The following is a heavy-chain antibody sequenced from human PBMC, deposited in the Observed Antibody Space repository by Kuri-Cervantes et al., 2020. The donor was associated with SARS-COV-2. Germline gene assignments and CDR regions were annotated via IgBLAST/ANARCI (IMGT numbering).Heavy chain of an antibody. CDR2: LSVSGGNT. Sequence: GGSLRLSCAASGFTFGSYAMTWVRQAPGKGLEWVSSLSVSGGNTYYADSVKGRFTISRDNSRDTLYLQMNSLSAEDTAVYYCAKDLAVAGSEDDSWGQGTLVTVSS. V-gene: IGHV3-23*01. D-gene: IGHD6-19*01. CDR3: AKDLAVAGSEDDS. J-gene: IGHJ4*02. CDR1: GFTFGSYA.